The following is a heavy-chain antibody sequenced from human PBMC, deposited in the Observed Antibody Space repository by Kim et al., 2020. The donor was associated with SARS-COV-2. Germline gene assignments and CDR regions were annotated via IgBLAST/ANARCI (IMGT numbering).Heavy chain of an antibody. Sequence: SETLSLTCTVSGGSISSSSYYWGWIRQPPGKGLEWIGSIYYSGSTYYNPSLKSRVTISVDTSKNQFSLKLSSVTAADTAVYYCARHGDYLKDYFDYWGQGTLVTVSS. V-gene: IGHV4-39*01. CDR1: GGSISSSSYY. CDR3: ARHGDYLKDYFDY. D-gene: IGHD4-17*01. J-gene: IGHJ4*02. CDR2: IYYSGST.